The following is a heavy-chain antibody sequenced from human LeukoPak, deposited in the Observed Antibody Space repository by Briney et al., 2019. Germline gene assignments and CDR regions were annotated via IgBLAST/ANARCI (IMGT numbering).Heavy chain of an antibody. CDR1: GGYISSHY. J-gene: IGHJ5*02. V-gene: IGHV4-59*11. CDR3: ARDLDP. Sequence: SETLSLTCTVSGGYISSHYWSWIRQPPGKGLEWIGYIYYSGSTNYNPSLKSRVTISVDTSKNRFSLKLSSVTAADTAVYYCARDLDPWGQGTLVTVSS. CDR2: IYYSGST.